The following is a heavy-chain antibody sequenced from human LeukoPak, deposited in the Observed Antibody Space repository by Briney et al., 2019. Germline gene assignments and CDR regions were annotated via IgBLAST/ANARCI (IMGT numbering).Heavy chain of an antibody. J-gene: IGHJ4*02. CDR2: ISWNSGSI. CDR1: GFTFDDYA. Sequence: GGSLRLSCVASGFTFDDYAMHWVRQAPGKGLEWVSGISWNSGSIGYADSVKGRFTISRDNAKNSLYLQMNSLRAEDTALYYCAKDRRDYYDSSGSFDYWGQGTLVTVSS. V-gene: IGHV3-9*01. D-gene: IGHD3-22*01. CDR3: AKDRRDYYDSSGSFDY.